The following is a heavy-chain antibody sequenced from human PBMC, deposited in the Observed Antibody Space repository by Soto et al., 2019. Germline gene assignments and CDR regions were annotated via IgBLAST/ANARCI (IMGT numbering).Heavy chain of an antibody. J-gene: IGHJ5*02. D-gene: IGHD3-22*01. Sequence: SETLSLTCTVSGGSISSGGYYWSWIRQHPGKGLKWIGYIYYSGSTYYNPSLKSRVTISVDTSKNQFSLKLSSVTAADTAVYYCARDNFNYYDSSGFDPWGQGTLVTVSS. CDR3: ARDNFNYYDSSGFDP. CDR1: GGSISSGGYY. V-gene: IGHV4-31*03. CDR2: IYYSGST.